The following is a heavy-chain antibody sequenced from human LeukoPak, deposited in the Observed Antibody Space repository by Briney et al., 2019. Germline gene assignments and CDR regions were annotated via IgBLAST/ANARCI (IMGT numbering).Heavy chain of an antibody. CDR1: GGSISGYY. J-gene: IGHJ4*02. CDR2: IYYSGST. D-gene: IGHD1-26*01. CDR3: ARASPGEVGATILDY. Sequence: PSETLSLTCTVSGGSISGYYWSWIRQPPGKGLEWIGYIYYSGSTNYNPSLKSRVTISVDTSKNQFSLKLSSVTAADTAVYYCARASPGEVGATILDYWGQGTLVTVSS. V-gene: IGHV4-59*01.